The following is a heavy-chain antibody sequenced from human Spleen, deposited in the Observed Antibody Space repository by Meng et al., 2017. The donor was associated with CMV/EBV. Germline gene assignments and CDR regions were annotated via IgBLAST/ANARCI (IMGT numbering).Heavy chain of an antibody. Sequence: VSCGAISSSNWWSWVRQPPGKGLEWIGEIYHSGSTNYNPSLKSRVTISVDKSKNQFSLKLSSVTAADTAVYYCARGGGATAIGGFDYWGQGTLVTVSS. D-gene: IGHD1-26*01. V-gene: IGHV4-4*02. CDR2: IYHSGST. CDR1: CGAISSSNW. J-gene: IGHJ4*02. CDR3: ARGGGATAIGGFDY.